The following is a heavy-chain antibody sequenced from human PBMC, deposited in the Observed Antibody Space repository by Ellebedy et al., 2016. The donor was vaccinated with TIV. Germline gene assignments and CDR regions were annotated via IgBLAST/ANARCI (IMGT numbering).Heavy chain of an antibody. CDR1: GFTLSTYA. CDR2: IWYDGNNE. D-gene: IGHD3-22*01. Sequence: GGSLRLXCAASGFTLSTYAMHWVRQAPGKGLEWVAIIWYDGNNEFYADSVKGRLTISRDNSKNTLYLQMNSLRVEDTAVYYCARGRSGYPYYFDYWGQGTLVTVSS. V-gene: IGHV3-33*01. CDR3: ARGRSGYPYYFDY. J-gene: IGHJ4*02.